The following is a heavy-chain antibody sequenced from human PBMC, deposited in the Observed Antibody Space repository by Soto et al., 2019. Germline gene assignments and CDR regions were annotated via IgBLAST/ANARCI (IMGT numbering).Heavy chain of an antibody. CDR3: ARHKVIYDSSGYYYSFDY. Sequence: GDSRKISCKFSVYSVTSYWIGWVRQIPGKCLEWIVIIYPCDSDTRYIPSFQGHVTISADKSISTAYLQWSSLKASDTAMYYCARHKVIYDSSGYYYSFDYWGQGTLVTVSS. CDR1: VYSVTSYW. CDR2: IYPCDSDT. D-gene: IGHD3-22*01. V-gene: IGHV5-51*01. J-gene: IGHJ4*02.